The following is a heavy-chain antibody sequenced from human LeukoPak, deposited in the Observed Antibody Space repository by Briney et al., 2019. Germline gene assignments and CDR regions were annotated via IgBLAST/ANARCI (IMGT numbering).Heavy chain of an antibody. CDR3: ARVGAEWEPNWFDP. D-gene: IGHD1-26*01. J-gene: IGHJ5*02. V-gene: IGHV4-59*01. CDR1: GGSISSYY. Sequence: SETLSLTCTFSGGSISSYYWSWIRQPPGNGLEWIGYIYYSGSTNYNPSLKSRVTISVDTSKNQFSLKLSSVTAADTAVYYCARVGAEWEPNWFDPWGQGTLVTVSS. CDR2: IYYSGST.